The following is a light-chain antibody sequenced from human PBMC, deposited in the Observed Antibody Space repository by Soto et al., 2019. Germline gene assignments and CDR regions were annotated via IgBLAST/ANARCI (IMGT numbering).Light chain of an antibody. CDR3: QHYNSYSEA. V-gene: IGKV1-5*03. CDR2: KAS. CDR1: QGIRND. Sequence: DNQMTQSPSTLSGSVGDRVTITCRASQGIRNDLGWYQQKPGKAPKLLIYKASTLKSGVPSRFSGSGSGTEFTLTISSLQPDDFATYYCQHYNSYSEAFGQGTKVDI. J-gene: IGKJ1*01.